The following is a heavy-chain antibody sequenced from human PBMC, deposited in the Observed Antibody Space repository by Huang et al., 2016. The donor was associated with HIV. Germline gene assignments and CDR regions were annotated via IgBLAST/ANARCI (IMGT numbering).Heavy chain of an antibody. V-gene: IGHV4-34*02. J-gene: IGHJ6*02. Sequence: QVRLEQWGEGSLKPSETLSLTCAVYGASFSTYFWSWVRQSPEQRLHWIGEIEPGAPSNYNPAFKGRCVKSDDTSMNQFPLTLRAMSAADAAIYYCARLPTPSYYDTWSISPVEEDFFYFNLDLWGRGTPVTVS. CDR2: IEPGAPS. D-gene: IGHD3-16*01. CDR3: ARLPTPSYYDTWSISPVEEDFFYFNLDL. CDR1: GASFSTYF.